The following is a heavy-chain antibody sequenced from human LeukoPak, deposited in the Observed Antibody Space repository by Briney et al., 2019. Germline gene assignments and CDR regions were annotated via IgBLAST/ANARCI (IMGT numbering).Heavy chain of an antibody. D-gene: IGHD1-7*01. V-gene: IGHV1-46*01. J-gene: IGHJ4*02. Sequence: APVKASCKTSGYTFTTYYIHWVRQAPGQGLEWMGSIYCSDGSTIYGQKFQGRVTITRDTSTSTVYMDLSGLRSEDTAVYYCARDWELTYWGQGTLVTVSS. CDR2: IYCSDGST. CDR3: ARDWELTY. CDR1: GYTFTTYY.